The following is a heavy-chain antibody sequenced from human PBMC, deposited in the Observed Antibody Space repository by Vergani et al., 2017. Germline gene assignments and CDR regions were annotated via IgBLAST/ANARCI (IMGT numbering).Heavy chain of an antibody. Sequence: QVQLVQSGAEVKKPGASVKVSCKASGYTFTSYAMYWVRQAPGQRLEWMGWINAGNGNTKYSQKFQGRVTITRDTSASTAYMELSSLRSEDTAVYYCARDSYDNPGGWFDPWGQGTLVTVSS. CDR3: ARDSYDNPGGWFDP. V-gene: IGHV1-3*01. CDR2: INAGNGNT. J-gene: IGHJ5*02. CDR1: GYTFTSYA. D-gene: IGHD3-9*01.